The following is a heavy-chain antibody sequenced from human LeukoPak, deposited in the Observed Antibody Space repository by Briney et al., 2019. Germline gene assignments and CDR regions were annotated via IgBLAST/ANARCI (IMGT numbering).Heavy chain of an antibody. D-gene: IGHD1-26*01. V-gene: IGHV4-34*01. Sequence: KTSETLSLTCAVYGGSFSGYYWSWIRQPPGKGLEWIGEINHSGSTNYNPSLKSRVTISVDTSKNQFSLKLSSVTAADTAVYYCAFSSYYLQGNYYYMDVWGKGTTVTISS. CDR2: INHSGST. CDR1: GGSFSGYY. CDR3: AFSSYYLQGNYYYMDV. J-gene: IGHJ6*03.